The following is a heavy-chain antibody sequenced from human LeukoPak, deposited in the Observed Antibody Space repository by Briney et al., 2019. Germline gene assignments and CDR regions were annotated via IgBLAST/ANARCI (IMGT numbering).Heavy chain of an antibody. CDR3: ARARGDSTSYYFDY. Sequence: PGGSLRLSCAASGFTFSSYGMNWVRQAPGEGLEWVSYISSSDSLKYYADSVKGRFTISRDNAKNSLYLQMSSLRAEDMALYYCARARGDSTSYYFDYWGLGTLVTVSS. D-gene: IGHD2-21*02. CDR1: GFTFSSYG. J-gene: IGHJ4*02. V-gene: IGHV3-48*03. CDR2: ISSSDSLK.